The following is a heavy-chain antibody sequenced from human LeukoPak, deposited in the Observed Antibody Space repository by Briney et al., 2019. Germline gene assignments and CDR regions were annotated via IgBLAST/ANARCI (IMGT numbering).Heavy chain of an antibody. CDR3: ARDSAYCSGGSCANTMIVTLVY. J-gene: IGHJ4*02. D-gene: IGHD2-15*01. CDR1: GGTFSSYG. Sequence: GSSVKVSCKASGGTFSSYGISWVRQAPGQGLEWMGIINPSGGSTSYAQKFQGRVTMTRDTSTSTVYMELSSLRSEDTAVYYCARDSAYCSGGSCANTMIVTLVYWGQGTLVTVSS. CDR2: INPSGGST. V-gene: IGHV1-46*01.